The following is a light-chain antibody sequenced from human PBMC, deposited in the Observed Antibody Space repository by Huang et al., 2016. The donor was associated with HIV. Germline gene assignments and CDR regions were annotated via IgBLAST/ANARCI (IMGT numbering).Light chain of an antibody. J-gene: IGKJ1*01. V-gene: IGKV3-15*01. CDR3: QQYNNWPWT. CDR1: QSVSSN. Sequence: EKVMTQSPATLSVSPGERATLSCRASQSVSSNLAWYHQKPGQAPRLLMYGASTRATGIPARFSGSGSWTEFTLTISSLQSEDFAVYYCQQYNNWPWTFGQGTKVEIK. CDR2: GAS.